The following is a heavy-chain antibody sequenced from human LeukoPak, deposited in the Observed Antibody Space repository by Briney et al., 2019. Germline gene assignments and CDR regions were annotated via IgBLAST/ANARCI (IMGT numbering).Heavy chain of an antibody. CDR1: GFTFSSYS. CDR2: IRYDGSNK. J-gene: IGHJ4*02. D-gene: IGHD6-13*01. Sequence: GGSLRLSCAASGFTFSSYSMNWVRQAPGKGLEWVAFIRYDGSNKYYADSVKGRFTISRDNSKNTLYLQMNSLRAEDTAVYYCAKDGRGYSSSWPDYWGQGTLVTVSS. CDR3: AKDGRGYSSSWPDY. V-gene: IGHV3-30*02.